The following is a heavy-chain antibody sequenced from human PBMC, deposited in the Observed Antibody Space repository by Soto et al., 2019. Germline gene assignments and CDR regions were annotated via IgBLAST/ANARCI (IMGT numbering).Heavy chain of an antibody. D-gene: IGHD6-19*01. CDR1: GFTFSSYG. CDR2: IWYDGSNK. CDR3: AREYSSGPPHFDY. J-gene: IGHJ4*02. Sequence: GGSLRLSCAASGFTFSSYGMHWVRQAPGKGLEWVAVIWYDGSNKYYADSVKGRFTISRDNSKNTLYLQMNSLRAEDTAVYYCAREYSSGPPHFDYWGQGTLVTVSS. V-gene: IGHV3-33*01.